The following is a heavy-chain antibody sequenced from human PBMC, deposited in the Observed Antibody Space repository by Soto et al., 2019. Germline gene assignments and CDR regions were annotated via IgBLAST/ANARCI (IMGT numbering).Heavy chain of an antibody. CDR3: ARPDGYSGYSLDF. D-gene: IGHD5-12*01. V-gene: IGHV4-34*01. CDR2: INHRGYT. CDR1: GGSFSGYY. Sequence: QVHLQQWGAGLLKPSETLSLTCAVYGGSFSGYYWTWIRQPPGKGLEWIGEINHRGYTNYSPFLKSRLTISVDTSKNQFSLKLTSVTAADSAVYYCARPDGYSGYSLDFWDQGALVTVSS. J-gene: IGHJ4*02.